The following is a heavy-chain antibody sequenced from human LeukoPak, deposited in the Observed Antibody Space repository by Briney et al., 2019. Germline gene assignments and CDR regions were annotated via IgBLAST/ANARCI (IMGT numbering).Heavy chain of an antibody. CDR3: AKVGLYDSSGYYYLSSSQGFDY. V-gene: IGHV3-23*01. D-gene: IGHD3-22*01. CDR2: ISGSAGSI. J-gene: IGHJ4*02. Sequence: GGSLRLSCVASGFTFSSYAMSWVRQAPGKGLEWVSGISGSAGSIYYADSVKGRFTISRDNSKNTLYLQMNSLGAEDTAVYYCAKVGLYDSSGYYYLSSSQGFDYWGQGTLVTVSS. CDR1: GFTFSSYA.